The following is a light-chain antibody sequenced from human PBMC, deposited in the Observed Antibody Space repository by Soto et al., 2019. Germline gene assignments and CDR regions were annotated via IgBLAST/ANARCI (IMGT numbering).Light chain of an antibody. V-gene: IGLV2-23*01. CDR1: SSDVGSYNL. CDR3: CLYAGSSTVV. J-gene: IGLJ2*01. CDR2: EGS. Sequence: QPVLTQPASVSGSPGQSITISCTGTSSDVGSYNLVSWYQQHPGKAPKLMIYEGSKRPSGVSNRFSGSKSGNTASLTISGLQAEDEADYYCCLYAGSSTVVFGGGTKLTVL.